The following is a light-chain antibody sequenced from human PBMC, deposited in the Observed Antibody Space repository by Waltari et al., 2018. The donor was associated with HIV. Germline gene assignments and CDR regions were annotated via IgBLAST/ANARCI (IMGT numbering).Light chain of an antibody. CDR2: GAS. CDR3: QQYAASPLT. Sequence: EIVLTQSPDTLSVSPGEIATLPCRASQSVRSASLAWYLQKPGQAPWLLIYGASSRAPGIPDRFSGSGAVTDFILTISRLEPEDCAVYYCQQYAASPLTFGGGTKVEIK. CDR1: QSVRSAS. V-gene: IGKV3-20*01. J-gene: IGKJ4*01.